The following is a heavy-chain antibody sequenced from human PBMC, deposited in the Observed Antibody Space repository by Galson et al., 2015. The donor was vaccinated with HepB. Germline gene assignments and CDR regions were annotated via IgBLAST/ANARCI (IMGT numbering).Heavy chain of an antibody. V-gene: IGHV1-2*02. CDR3: ARGESSSWLYFDY. D-gene: IGHD6-13*01. J-gene: IGHJ4*02. CDR1: GYTFTSYG. Sequence: SVKVSCKASGYTFTSYGISWVRQAPGQGLEWMGWINPNSGGTNYAQKFQGRVTMTRDTSISTAYMELSRLRSDDTAVYYCARGESSSWLYFDYWGQGTLVTVSS. CDR2: INPNSGGT.